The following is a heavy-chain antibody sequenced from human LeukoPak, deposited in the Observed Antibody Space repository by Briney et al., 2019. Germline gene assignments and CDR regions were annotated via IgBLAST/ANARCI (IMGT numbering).Heavy chain of an antibody. CDR3: ARSGPIVVVTVALDAFDI. J-gene: IGHJ3*02. CDR1: GYSFISYG. Sequence: ASVKVSCKASGYSFISYGISWVRQAPGQGLEWMGWISAYNGTTNYAKTLQGRVTMSTYPSTSTAYMALRSLRSDDTAVYYCARSGPIVVVTVALDAFDIWGQRTMVTVSS. CDR2: ISAYNGTT. V-gene: IGHV1-18*01. D-gene: IGHD2-2*01.